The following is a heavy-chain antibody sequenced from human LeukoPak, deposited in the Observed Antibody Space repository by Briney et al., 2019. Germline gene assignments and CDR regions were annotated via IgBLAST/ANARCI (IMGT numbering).Heavy chain of an antibody. V-gene: IGHV1-2*02. CDR2: INPNSGGT. CDR1: GYTFTGYY. D-gene: IGHD1-26*01. J-gene: IGHJ3*02. Sequence: ASVKVSCKASGYTFTGYYMHWVRQAPGQGLEWMGWINPNSGGTNYAQKFQGRVTMTRDTSISTAYMELSRLRSEDTAVYYCARGSPEVGGGAFDIWGQGTMVTVSS. CDR3: ARGSPEVGGGAFDI.